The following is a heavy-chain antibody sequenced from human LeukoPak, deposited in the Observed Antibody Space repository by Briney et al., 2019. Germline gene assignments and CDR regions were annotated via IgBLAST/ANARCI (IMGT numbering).Heavy chain of an antibody. Sequence: PGGSLRLSCAASGFTVSSNYMSWVRQAPGKGLEWVSVIYSGGSTYYADSVKGRFTISRDNSKNTLYLQMNSLRAEDTAVYYCAKGLLWFGELGPYNWFDPWGQGTLVTVSS. CDR1: GFTVSSNY. J-gene: IGHJ5*02. CDR3: AKGLLWFGELGPYNWFDP. V-gene: IGHV3-53*01. D-gene: IGHD3-10*01. CDR2: IYSGGST.